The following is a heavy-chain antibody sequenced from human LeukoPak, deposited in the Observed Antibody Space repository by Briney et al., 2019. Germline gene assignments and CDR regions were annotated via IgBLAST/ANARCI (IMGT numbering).Heavy chain of an antibody. CDR2: ISAYNGNT. CDR1: GYTFTSYG. D-gene: IGHD3-22*01. J-gene: IGHJ4*02. V-gene: IGHV1-18*01. CDR3: ARYGSSGYYTTSLDY. Sequence: GASVKVSCKASGYTFTSYGISWVRQAPGQGLEWMGWISAYNGNTNYAQKLQGRVTMTTDTSTSTAYMELRSLRSDDTAVYYCARYGSSGYYTTSLDYWGQGTLVTVSS.